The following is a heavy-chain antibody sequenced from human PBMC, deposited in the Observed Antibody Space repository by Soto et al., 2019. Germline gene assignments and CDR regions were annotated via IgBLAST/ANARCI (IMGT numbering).Heavy chain of an antibody. Sequence: GGSLRLSCAASGFTFTNYWMQSVRQAPGKGLVWVSRINSDGSSTSHADSVKGRFTISRDNAKNTLYLQMSSLRAEDTAVYYCARPQYLPDDVFDVWGRGTVVTVSS. V-gene: IGHV3-74*01. J-gene: IGHJ3*01. CDR3: ARPQYLPDDVFDV. CDR2: INSDGSST. D-gene: IGHD2-2*01. CDR1: GFTFTNYW.